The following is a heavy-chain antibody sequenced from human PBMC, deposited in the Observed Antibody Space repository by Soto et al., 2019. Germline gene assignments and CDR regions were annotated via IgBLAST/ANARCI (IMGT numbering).Heavy chain of an antibody. D-gene: IGHD3-10*02. J-gene: IGHJ4*02. V-gene: IGHV2-5*01. Sequence: QITLRESGPTLLNPTQTLTLTCACSGFSVSTPGVGVGWIRQPPGRALEWLALIYYNDDRRYSPSLRSRLTITRDTPKNQVVLTLTNVDPVDTATYYCEHEMHYVEGEEYYAYWGQGILVSVS. CDR3: EHEMHYVEGEEYYAY. CDR1: GFSVSTPGVG. CDR2: IYYNDDR.